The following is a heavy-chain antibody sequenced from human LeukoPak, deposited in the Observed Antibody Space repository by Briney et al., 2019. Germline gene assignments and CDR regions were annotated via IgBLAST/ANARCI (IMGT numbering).Heavy chain of an antibody. D-gene: IGHD5-18*01. CDR1: GFTFSSYA. V-gene: IGHV3-30-3*01. CDR3: ARDGPHGEGYSYGYNFDY. J-gene: IGHJ4*02. Sequence: PGGSLRLSCAASGFTFSSYAMHWVRQAPGKGLEWVAVISYDGSNKYYADSVKGRFTISRDNSKNTLYLQMNSLRAEDTAVYYCARDGPHGEGYSYGYNFDYWGQGTLVTVSS. CDR2: ISYDGSNK.